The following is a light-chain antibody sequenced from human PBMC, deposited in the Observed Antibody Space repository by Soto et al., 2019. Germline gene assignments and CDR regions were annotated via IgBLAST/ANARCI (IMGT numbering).Light chain of an antibody. V-gene: IGKV1-5*01. J-gene: IGKJ4*01. Sequence: DIQMTQSPSTLSASVGDRVTITCRASQSVTSRLAWYQQKPGKAPKLLIYGASNLESGAPSRFSGSGSGTEFTLTISSRQPDDFATYYCQQYNSYSLTFGGGTTVEIK. CDR3: QQYNSYSLT. CDR1: QSVTSR. CDR2: GAS.